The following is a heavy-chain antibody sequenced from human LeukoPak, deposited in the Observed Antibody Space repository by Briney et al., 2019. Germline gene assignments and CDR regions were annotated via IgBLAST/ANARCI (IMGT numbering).Heavy chain of an antibody. D-gene: IGHD2-21*02. Sequence: GGSLRLSCAASGFTFSSYAMHWVRQAPGKGLEWVAVISYDGSNKYYADSVKGRFTISRDNSKNTLYLQMNSLRAEDTAVYYCASGGDTDAFDIWGQGTMVTVST. CDR2: ISYDGSNK. V-gene: IGHV3-30-3*01. CDR1: GFTFSSYA. CDR3: ASGGDTDAFDI. J-gene: IGHJ3*02.